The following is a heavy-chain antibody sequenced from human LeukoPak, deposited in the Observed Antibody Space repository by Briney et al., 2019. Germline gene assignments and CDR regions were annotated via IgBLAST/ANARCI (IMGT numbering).Heavy chain of an antibody. CDR1: GGTFSSYT. CDR3: AREYSGSYYGY. CDR2: ISAYNGNT. Sequence: ASVKVSCKASGGTFSSYTISWVRQAPGQGLEWMGWISAYNGNTNYAQKLQGRVTMTTDTSTSTAYMELRSLRSDDTAVYYCAREYSGSYYGYWGQGTLVTVSS. J-gene: IGHJ4*02. D-gene: IGHD1-26*01. V-gene: IGHV1-18*01.